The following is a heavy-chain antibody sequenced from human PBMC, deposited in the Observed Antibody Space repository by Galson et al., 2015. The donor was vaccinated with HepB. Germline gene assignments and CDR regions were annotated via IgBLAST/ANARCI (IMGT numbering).Heavy chain of an antibody. CDR3: ARDLAYYYDSSGYWQINASDI. V-gene: IGHV1-18*04. CDR2: ISAYNGNR. D-gene: IGHD3-22*01. CDR1: GYTFTNYG. J-gene: IGHJ3*02. Sequence: SVKVSCKASGYTFTNYGISWVRQAPGQGLEWMGWISAYNGNRNYAQKFQGRITITTDTSTSTAYMELRSLRSDDTAMYYCARDLAYYYDSSGYWQINASDIWGQGTVVTVSS.